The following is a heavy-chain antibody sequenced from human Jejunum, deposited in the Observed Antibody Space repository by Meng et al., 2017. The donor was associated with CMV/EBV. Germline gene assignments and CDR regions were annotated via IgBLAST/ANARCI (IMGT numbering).Heavy chain of an antibody. Sequence: FNFETFGMSWVRQAPGKGLEWVANIKDDGSEKYSVDSVKGRFTISRDNAKNSLYLQMNSLRAEDTAVYYCARALYSYGLGARFDFWGQGALVTVSS. J-gene: IGHJ4*02. D-gene: IGHD5-18*01. CDR3: ARALYSYGLGARFDF. CDR1: FNFETFG. CDR2: IKDDGSEK. V-gene: IGHV3-7*01.